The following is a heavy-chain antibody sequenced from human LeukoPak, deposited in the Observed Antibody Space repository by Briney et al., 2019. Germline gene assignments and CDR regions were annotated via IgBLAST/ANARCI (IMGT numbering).Heavy chain of an antibody. CDR3: ARDPLAYCGGDCYWDVGSWYFDL. D-gene: IGHD2-21*02. V-gene: IGHV3-30*04. CDR1: GFTFSSYT. Sequence: PGGSLRLSCAASGFTFSSYTMQWVRQAPGKGLEWVAVISYDGSKKYSADSVKGRFTISRDNSKNTLYLQMNSLRAEDTAVYYCARDPLAYCGGDCYWDVGSWYFDLWGRGTLVTVSS. CDR2: ISYDGSKK. J-gene: IGHJ2*01.